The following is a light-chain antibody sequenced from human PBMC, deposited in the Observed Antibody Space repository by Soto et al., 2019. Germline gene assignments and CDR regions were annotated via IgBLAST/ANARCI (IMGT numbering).Light chain of an antibody. CDR2: EVS. V-gene: IGLV2-14*01. CDR3: SSYTSSHTFV. Sequence: QSALTQPASVSGSPGQSITISCTGTSGDVGGYNYVSWYQQYPGKAPKLMICEVSNRPSGVSNRFSGSKSGNTASLTISGLQAEDEADYYCSSYTSSHTFVFGTGTKLTVL. CDR1: SGDVGGYNY. J-gene: IGLJ1*01.